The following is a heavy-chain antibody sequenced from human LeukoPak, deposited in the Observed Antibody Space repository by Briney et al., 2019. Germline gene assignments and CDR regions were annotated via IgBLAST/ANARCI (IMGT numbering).Heavy chain of an antibody. CDR2: IYSSGST. J-gene: IGHJ4*02. CDR3: ARTPIYYFDNSGYYN. CDR1: GGSNSSSSYY. Sequence: LETLSLTCTVSGGSNSSSSYYWGWIRQPPGKGLEWIGLIYSSGSTSYNPSLKSRVTMSVDTSKKQFSLRLSSVTAADTAVYYCARTPIYYFDNSGYYNWGQGTLVTVSS. D-gene: IGHD3-22*01. V-gene: IGHV4-39*07.